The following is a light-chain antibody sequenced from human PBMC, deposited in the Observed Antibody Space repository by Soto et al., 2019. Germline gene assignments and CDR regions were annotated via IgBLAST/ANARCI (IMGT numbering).Light chain of an antibody. CDR1: QGISSY. CDR3: QQFKSYPLT. CDR2: AAS. Sequence: DIQLTQSPSFLSASVGDRVTITCRASQGISSYLAWYQQKPGKAPKLLIYAASTFQSGVPSRFSGSGSGTEFTLTISSLQPEDFATQYCQQFKSYPLTFGGGTKVEIK. V-gene: IGKV1-9*01. J-gene: IGKJ4*01.